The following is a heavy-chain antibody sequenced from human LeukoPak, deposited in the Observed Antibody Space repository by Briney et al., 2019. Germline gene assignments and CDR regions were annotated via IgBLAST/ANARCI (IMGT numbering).Heavy chain of an antibody. V-gene: IGHV4-31*03. D-gene: IGHD4-17*01. CDR3: AREGAQTNYGDTTP. J-gene: IGHJ5*02. Sequence: SETLSLTCTVSGGSISNGGYYWNWIRQHPGKGLEWIGYIYYSGSTYYNPSLKSRVTISIDTSKNQFSLRLSSVTAADTAVYYCAREGAQTNYGDTTPWGQGTLVTVSS. CDR2: IYYSGST. CDR1: GGSISNGGYY.